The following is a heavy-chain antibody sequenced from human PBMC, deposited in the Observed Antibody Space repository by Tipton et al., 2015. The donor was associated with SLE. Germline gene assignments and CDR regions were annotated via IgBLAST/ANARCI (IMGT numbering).Heavy chain of an antibody. Sequence: QLVQSGAEAKKPGESLKISCEISGYNFDTYWIGWVRQMPGRGLEWMGIMYPGGSEIRYSPSFQGQVTISADKSISTVYLQWSRLKASDTAMYYCARQGPEDVDLWGRGTLVTVSS. CDR2: MYPGGSEI. CDR1: GYNFDTYW. V-gene: IGHV5-51*01. J-gene: IGHJ2*01. CDR3: ARQGPEDVDL.